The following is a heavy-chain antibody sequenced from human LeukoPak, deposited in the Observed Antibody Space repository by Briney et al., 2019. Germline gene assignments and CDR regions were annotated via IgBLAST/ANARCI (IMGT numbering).Heavy chain of an antibody. Sequence: GGSLRLSCAASGFSFSSYRMDWVRQAPGKGLEWVSSITYSSSYIYYADSLQGRFTISSDNAKNSLYLQMNSLRAEDTAVYYCARDSGLRIYDYWGQGTLVTVSS. V-gene: IGHV3-21*01. CDR3: ARDSGLRIYDY. CDR2: ITYSSSYI. J-gene: IGHJ4*02. CDR1: GFSFSSYR. D-gene: IGHD2/OR15-2a*01.